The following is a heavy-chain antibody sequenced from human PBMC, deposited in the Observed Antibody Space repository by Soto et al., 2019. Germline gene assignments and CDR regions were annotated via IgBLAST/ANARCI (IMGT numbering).Heavy chain of an antibody. D-gene: IGHD2-21*01. Sequence: PSETMSLTCALSGGSTGGAGSSWGWLRQPPGGGLEWTASIYHRGTILYNPSPETRLTLPLDMSHNTFSLTLNPGTAADAAVDYCPGAQFESGAGSYKNRCYDPWGQGTQGTAAS. CDR1: GGSTGGAGSS. V-gene: IGHV4-30-2*01. CDR3: PGAQFESGAGSYKNRCYDP. J-gene: IGHJ5*02. CDR2: IYHRGTI.